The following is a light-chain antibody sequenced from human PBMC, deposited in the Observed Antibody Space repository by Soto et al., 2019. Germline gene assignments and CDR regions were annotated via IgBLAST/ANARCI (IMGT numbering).Light chain of an antibody. CDR2: GAS. CDR1: QSISSN. J-gene: IGKJ4*01. CDR3: QQYSSWPLT. Sequence: IVMTQSPATLSVSPGERATLSCRASQSISSNLAWYQQKPGQPPSLLVYGASTTATGIPARFSGSVSGTEFTLTITSLQSEDFAVYYCQQYSSWPLTFGGGTKVDSK. V-gene: IGKV3-15*01.